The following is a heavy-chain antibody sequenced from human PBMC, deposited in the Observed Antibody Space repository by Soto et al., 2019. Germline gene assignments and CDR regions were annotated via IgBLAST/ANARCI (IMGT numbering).Heavy chain of an antibody. D-gene: IGHD2-2*01. CDR3: ARDVNVVVVPAARSDV. J-gene: IGHJ6*04. CDR2: IYSGGST. V-gene: IGHV3-66*01. CDR1: GFTVSSNY. Sequence: PGGSLRLSCAASGFTVSSNYMSWVRQAPGKGLEWVSVIYSGGSTYYTDSVKGRFTISRDNSRNTVYLQMSSLRTEDTAVYYCARDVNVVVVPAARSDVWGKGTTVTVSS.